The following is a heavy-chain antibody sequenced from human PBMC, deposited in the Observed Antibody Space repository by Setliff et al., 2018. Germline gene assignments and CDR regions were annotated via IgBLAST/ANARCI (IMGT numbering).Heavy chain of an antibody. D-gene: IGHD3-10*01. CDR2: IYYSGST. CDR3: ARVSSYGSGSYYYYYYGMDV. V-gene: IGHV4-39*07. CDR1: GGSISSRSYY. Sequence: SETLSLTCTVSGGSISSRSYYWGWNRQPPGKGLEWIGSIYYSGSTCYKPSLKSRVTISVDTSKNQFSLKLSSVTAADTAVYYCARVSSYGSGSYYYYYYGMDVWGQGTTVTVSS. J-gene: IGHJ6*02.